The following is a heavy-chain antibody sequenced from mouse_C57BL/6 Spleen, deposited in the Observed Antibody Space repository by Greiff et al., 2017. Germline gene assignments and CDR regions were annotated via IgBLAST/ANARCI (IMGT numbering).Heavy chain of an antibody. Sequence: VKLQQPGAELVKPGASVKLSCKASGYTFTSYWMQWVKQRPGQGLEWIGEIDPSDSYTNYNQKFKGKATLTVDTSSSTAYMQLSSLTSEDSAVYYCARGGGTRFAYWGQGTLVTVSA. D-gene: IGHD4-1*01. J-gene: IGHJ3*01. CDR3: ARGGGTRFAY. V-gene: IGHV1-50*01. CDR1: GYTFTSYW. CDR2: IDPSDSYT.